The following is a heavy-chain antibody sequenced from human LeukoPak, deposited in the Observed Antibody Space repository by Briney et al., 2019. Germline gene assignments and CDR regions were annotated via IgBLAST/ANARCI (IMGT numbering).Heavy chain of an antibody. CDR1: GYSFTSYW. CDR2: IYPGDSDI. D-gene: IGHD7-27*01. J-gene: IGHJ4*02. Sequence: GESLQISCKGSGYSFTSYWIGWVRPMPGKGLEWIGIIYPGDSDIRYSPSFQGQVNISADKSISTAYLQWSSLKASDTAMYYCVRRTTGEYYFDYWGQGTLVTVSS. V-gene: IGHV5-51*01. CDR3: VRRTTGEYYFDY.